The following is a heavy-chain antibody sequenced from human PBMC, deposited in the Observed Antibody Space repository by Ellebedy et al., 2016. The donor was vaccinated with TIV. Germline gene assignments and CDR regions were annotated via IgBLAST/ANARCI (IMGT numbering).Heavy chain of an antibody. D-gene: IGHD3-10*01. CDR2: INHSGST. CDR1: GGSFSGYY. CDR3: ARQYYYGSGSYYNYYYGMDV. J-gene: IGHJ6*02. Sequence: GSLRLXXAVYGGSFSGYYWSWIRQPPGKGLEWIGEINHSGSTNYNPSLKSRVTISVDTSKNQFSLKLSSVTAADTAVYYCARQYYYGSGSYYNYYYGMDVWGQGTTVTVSS. V-gene: IGHV4-34*01.